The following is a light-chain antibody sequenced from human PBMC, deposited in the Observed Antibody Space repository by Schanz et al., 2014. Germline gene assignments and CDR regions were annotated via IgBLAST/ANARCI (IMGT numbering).Light chain of an antibody. CDR3: SSYTRSAIFV. J-gene: IGLJ1*01. CDR2: EVT. CDR1: SSDVGGYNY. Sequence: QSALTQPPSASGSPGQSVTISCTGTSSDVGGYNYVSWYQQHPGKAPKLMIYEVTKRPSGVPDRFSGSKSGNTASLTISGLQAEDEADYYCSSYTRSAIFVFGTGTKLTVL. V-gene: IGLV2-8*01.